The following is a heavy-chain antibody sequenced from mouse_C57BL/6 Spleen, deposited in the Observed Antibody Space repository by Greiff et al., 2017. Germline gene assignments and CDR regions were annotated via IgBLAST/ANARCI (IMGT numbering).Heavy chain of an antibody. D-gene: IGHD3-2*02. CDR2: IYPGSGST. Sequence: QVQLQQPGAELVKPGASVKMSCKASGYTFTSYWITWVKQRPGQGLEWIGDIYPGSGSTNYNEKFKSKATLTVDTSSSTAYMQRSSLTSEDSAVYYCARSGAQATWAYWGQGTLGTVSA. J-gene: IGHJ3*01. CDR3: ARSGAQATWAY. CDR1: GYTFTSYW. V-gene: IGHV1-55*01.